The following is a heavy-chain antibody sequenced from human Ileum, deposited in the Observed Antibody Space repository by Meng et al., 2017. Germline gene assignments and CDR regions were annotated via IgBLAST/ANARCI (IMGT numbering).Heavy chain of an antibody. CDR1: GVTFSGYY. J-gene: IGHJ5*01. V-gene: IGHV4-34*08. CDR2: INHSVTA. CDR3: AMWVSPLNIDT. D-gene: IGHD1-26*01. Sequence: QVQLQQWGAGLLKPSETLSLTCAVYGVTFSGYYCSWIRQPPGKGLEWIGEINHSVTAKYNPSLQSRVTMSADTSKKQFSLKLTSPTAADTAVYYCAMWVSPLNIDTWGQGTLVTVSS.